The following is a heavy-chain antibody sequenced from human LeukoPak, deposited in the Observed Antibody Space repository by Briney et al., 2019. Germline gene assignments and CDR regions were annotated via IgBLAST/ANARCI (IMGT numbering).Heavy chain of an antibody. D-gene: IGHD6-6*01. Sequence: ASVKVSCKASGGTFISYAISWVRQAPGQGLEWMGWISAYNGNTNYAQKLQGRVTMTTDTSTSTAYMELRSLRSDDTAVYYCARIYSSSHFDYWGQGTLVTVSS. J-gene: IGHJ4*02. CDR1: GGTFISYA. V-gene: IGHV1-18*01. CDR2: ISAYNGNT. CDR3: ARIYSSSHFDY.